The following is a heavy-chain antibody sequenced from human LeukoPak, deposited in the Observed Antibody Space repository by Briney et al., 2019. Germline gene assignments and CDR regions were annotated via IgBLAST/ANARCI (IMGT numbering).Heavy chain of an antibody. CDR3: ARDYLTYYDILTGYYTDNWFDP. Sequence: ASVKVSCKASGYTFTGYYMHCVRQAPGQGLEWMVWINPNSGGTNYAQKFQGRVTMTRDTSISTAYMELSRLRSDDTAVYYWARDYLTYYDILTGYYTDNWFDPWGQGTLVTVSS. D-gene: IGHD3-9*01. V-gene: IGHV1-2*02. CDR1: GYTFTGYY. CDR2: INPNSGGT. J-gene: IGHJ5*02.